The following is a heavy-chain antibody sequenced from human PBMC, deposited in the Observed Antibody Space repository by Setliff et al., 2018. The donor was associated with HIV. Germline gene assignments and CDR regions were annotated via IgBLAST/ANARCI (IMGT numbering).Heavy chain of an antibody. D-gene: IGHD3-3*01. J-gene: IGHJ4*02. CDR2: IHYSGNT. CDR3: ASGGLGVVTSFDS. CDR1: GGSISSGGYY. V-gene: IGHV4-31*03. Sequence: SETLSLTCTVSGGSISSGGYYWSWIRQHQGKGLEWNVYIHYSGNTYNNPSLNIRISISVDMSKNKFSLKLSSLTAADTAVYYCASGGLGVVTSFDSWGPGTLVTVSS.